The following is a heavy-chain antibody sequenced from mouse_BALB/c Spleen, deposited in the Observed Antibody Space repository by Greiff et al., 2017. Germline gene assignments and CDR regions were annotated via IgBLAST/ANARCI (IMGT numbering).Heavy chain of an antibody. CDR3: ARAGYGNAIDY. V-gene: IGHV14-3*02. J-gene: IGHJ4*01. Sequence: VQLQQSGAELVKPGASVKLSCTASGFNIKDTYMHWVKQRPEQGLEWIGRIDPANVNTKYDPKFQGKATITADTSANTASLQLSSRTSADTSVYYCARAGYGNAIDYWGQGTSVTVSS. D-gene: IGHD1-1*01. CDR2: IDPANVNT. CDR1: GFNIKDTY.